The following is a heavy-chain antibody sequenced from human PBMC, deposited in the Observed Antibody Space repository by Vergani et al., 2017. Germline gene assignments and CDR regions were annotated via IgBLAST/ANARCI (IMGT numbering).Heavy chain of an antibody. V-gene: IGHV1-69*02. D-gene: IGHD3-10*01. CDR2: IIPILGIA. J-gene: IGHJ5*02. CDR1: GGTFSSYT. Sequence: QVQLVQSGAEVKKPGSSVKVSCKASGGTFSSYTISWVRQAPGQGLEWMGRIIPILGIANYAQKFQGRVTITADKSTSTAYMELSSLRSEDTAVYYCASADHYYGSGSYYTWFDPWGQGTLVTVSS. CDR3: ASADHYYGSGSYYTWFDP.